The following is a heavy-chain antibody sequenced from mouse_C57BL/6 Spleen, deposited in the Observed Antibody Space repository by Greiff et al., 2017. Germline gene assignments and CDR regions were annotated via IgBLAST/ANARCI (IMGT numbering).Heavy chain of an antibody. CDR3: ARLDYEVYFDY. D-gene: IGHD1-1*01. CDR2: IGPGSGST. CDR1: GYTFTDYY. V-gene: IGHV1-77*01. Sequence: VQLQQSGAELVKPGASVKISCKASGYTFTDYYINWVKQRPGQGLELIGKIGPGSGSTYYNEKFKGKATLTADKSSSTAYMQLSSLTSEDSAVYFCARLDYEVYFDYWGQGTTLTVSS. J-gene: IGHJ2*01.